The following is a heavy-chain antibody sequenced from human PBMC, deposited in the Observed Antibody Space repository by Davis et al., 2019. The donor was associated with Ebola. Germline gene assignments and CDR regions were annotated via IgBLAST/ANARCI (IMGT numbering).Heavy chain of an antibody. CDR2: ISSSSRYT. V-gene: IGHV3-11*06. CDR1: AFTSSDFY. D-gene: IGHD2-2*01. J-gene: IGHJ4*02. Sequence: PGGSLRLSCAASAFTSSDFYMSWIRQAPGKWLEWVSYISSSSRYTSYADSVKGRFTLSRDNAKNSLFLQMNSLRAEETAVYYCARDCSTTSCQGEGFDYWGQGTLVTVSS. CDR3: ARDCSTTSCQGEGFDY.